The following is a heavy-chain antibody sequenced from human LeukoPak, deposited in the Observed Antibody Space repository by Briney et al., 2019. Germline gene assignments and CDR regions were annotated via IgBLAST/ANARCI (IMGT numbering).Heavy chain of an antibody. CDR3: ARSINYRNYPLDY. CDR2: ISASGVST. V-gene: IGHV3-23*01. Sequence: GGSLRLSCAASGFNFKDYDMTWVRQAPGKGLEWVASISASGVSTNYADSVRGRFTISRDNSNRVVYLRMNSLRTEDTAVYYCARSINYRNYPLDYWGQGTRGIV. D-gene: IGHD4-11*01. CDR1: GFNFKDYD. J-gene: IGHJ4*02.